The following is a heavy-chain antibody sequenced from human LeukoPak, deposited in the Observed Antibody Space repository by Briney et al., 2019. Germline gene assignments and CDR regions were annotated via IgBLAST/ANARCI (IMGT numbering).Heavy chain of an antibody. CDR3: SKDRGVFGVAYSLDY. D-gene: IGHD3-3*01. Sequence: GRSLRLSCAASGFTFSSYAMHWVRQAPGKGLEWVAYIRYDGINEYYADSVKGRFTISRDLSKYTLFLQINSLRPEDTAVYYCSKDRGVFGVAYSLDYWGQGTLVTVSS. V-gene: IGHV3-30*04. J-gene: IGHJ4*02. CDR1: GFTFSSYA. CDR2: IRYDGINE.